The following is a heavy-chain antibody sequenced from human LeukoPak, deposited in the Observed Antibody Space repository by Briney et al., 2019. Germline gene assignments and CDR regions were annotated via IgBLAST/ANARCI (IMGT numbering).Heavy chain of an antibody. CDR1: SESSGGDD. Sequence: SETLSLTCAMHSESSGGDDWTWIRQPPGKGLEWIGEVSPGGSTRYNPSLRSRVTISLDTSRSRFSLRLSSVTAADTGVYYCARDGGARLGFDPWGQGTLVTVSS. D-gene: IGHD3-16*01. J-gene: IGHJ5*02. CDR2: VSPGGST. V-gene: IGHV4-34*01. CDR3: ARDGGARLGFDP.